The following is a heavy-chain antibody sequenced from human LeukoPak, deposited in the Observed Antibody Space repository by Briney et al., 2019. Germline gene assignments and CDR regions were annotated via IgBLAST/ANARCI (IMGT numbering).Heavy chain of an antibody. J-gene: IGHJ4*02. V-gene: IGHV4-30-4*02. CDR2: IYYSGST. D-gene: IGHD3-9*01. CDR3: ARGHQWGDFDWSIPVVLDY. Sequence: SETLSLTCTVSGGSISSGDYYWSWIRQPPGKGLEWIGYIYYSGSTYYNPSLKSRVTISVDTSKNQFSLKLSSVTAADTAVYYCARGHQWGDFDWSIPVVLDYWGQGTLVTVSS. CDR1: GGSISSGDYY.